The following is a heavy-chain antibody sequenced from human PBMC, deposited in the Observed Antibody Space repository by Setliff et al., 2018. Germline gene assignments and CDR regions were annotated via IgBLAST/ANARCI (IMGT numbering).Heavy chain of an antibody. CDR1: GYTFTSYD. J-gene: IGHJ3*02. CDR3: ARTMITFGGVIVHAFDI. V-gene: IGHV1-8*02. D-gene: IGHD3-16*02. Sequence: GALVKVSCKASGYTFTSYDINWVRQATGQGLEWMGWMNPNSGNTGYAQKFQGRVTMTRNTSISTAYMELSSLRSEDTAVYYCARTMITFGGVIVHAFDIWGQGTMVTVSS. CDR2: MNPNSGNT.